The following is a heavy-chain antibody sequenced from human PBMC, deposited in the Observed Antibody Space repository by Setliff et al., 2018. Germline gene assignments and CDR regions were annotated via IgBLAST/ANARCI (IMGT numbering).Heavy chain of an antibody. J-gene: IGHJ4*02. D-gene: IGHD2-21*01. CDR2: IHYSGST. Sequence: SETLSLTCTVSGGSISTFYWSWIRQSPEKGLEWIAYIHYSGSTNQNPSPKSRVTISLDTPKNQFSLKLSYMTAADTAVYYCARFLDPRDGYQNSPGFDFWGQGALVPVSS. CDR3: ARFLDPRDGYQNSPGFDF. V-gene: IGHV4-59*01. CDR1: GGSISTFY.